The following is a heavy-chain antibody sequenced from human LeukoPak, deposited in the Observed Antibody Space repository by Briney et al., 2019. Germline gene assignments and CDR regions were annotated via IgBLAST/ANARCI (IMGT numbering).Heavy chain of an antibody. D-gene: IGHD6-19*01. CDR3: AKDVSNSGWTS. CDR2: ITGDGARA. J-gene: IGHJ4*02. CDR1: GFTFDDYA. Sequence: GGSLRLSCAASGFTFDDYAMHWVRQSPGKGLEWVCFITGDGARAYYADSVKGRFTISRDNAKNSVFLQMNSLGSEDTALYYCAKDVSNSGWTSWGQGTQVTVSS. V-gene: IGHV3-43*02.